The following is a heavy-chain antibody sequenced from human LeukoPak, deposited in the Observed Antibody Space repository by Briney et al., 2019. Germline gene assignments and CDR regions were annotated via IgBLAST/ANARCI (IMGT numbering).Heavy chain of an antibody. Sequence: GSLRLSCAASGFTFSSYWMSWVRQAPGKGLEWVANIKQDGSEKYFVDSMKGRFTISRDNAKNSLYLQMNSLRAEDTAVYYCARDLDYGDYYFDYWGQGTLVTVSS. J-gene: IGHJ4*02. CDR3: ARDLDYGDYYFDY. CDR1: GFTFSSYW. V-gene: IGHV3-7*01. D-gene: IGHD4-17*01. CDR2: IKQDGSEK.